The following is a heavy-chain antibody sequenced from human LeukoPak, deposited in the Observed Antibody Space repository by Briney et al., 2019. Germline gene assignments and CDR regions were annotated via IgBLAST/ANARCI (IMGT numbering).Heavy chain of an antibody. D-gene: IGHD6-19*01. CDR3: ARGSISGPVNY. Sequence: SVKVSCKASGYTFTGYYMHWVRQAPGQGLEWMGGIIPIFGTANYAQKFQGRVTITADESTSTAYMELSSLRSEDTAVYYCARGSISGPVNYWGQGTLVTVSS. CDR2: IIPIFGTA. J-gene: IGHJ4*02. V-gene: IGHV1-69*13. CDR1: GYTFTGYY.